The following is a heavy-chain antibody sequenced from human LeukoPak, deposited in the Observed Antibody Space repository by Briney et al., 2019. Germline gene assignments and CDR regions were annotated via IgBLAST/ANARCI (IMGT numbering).Heavy chain of an antibody. CDR1: GFPFTHYN. CDR3: GERYGDCLDS. D-gene: IGHD2-21*01. Sequence: GGSLRLSCAASGFPFTHYNMNWVREAPGKGLEWISYISGDSGTIYYADSVRGRFTVSRDNAKDSLWLQMNNLRVEDTAVFYGGERYGDCLDSWGSGTLVTVSS. CDR2: ISGDSGTI. V-gene: IGHV3-48*01. J-gene: IGHJ5*01.